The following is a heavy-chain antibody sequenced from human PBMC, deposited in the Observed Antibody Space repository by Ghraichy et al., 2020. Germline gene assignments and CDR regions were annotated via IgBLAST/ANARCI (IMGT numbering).Heavy chain of an antibody. Sequence: GGSLRLSCAASGFTFSNFGMHWVRQAPGKGLEWVALISYDGSKSYYTDSVKGRFTISRDNSKNTLYLQMNSLRAEDTAIYYCAKDSSGWYASLSYFYYGMDVWGQGTTVTVSS. CDR1: GFTFSNFG. CDR3: AKDSSGWYASLSYFYYGMDV. J-gene: IGHJ6*02. D-gene: IGHD6-19*01. CDR2: ISYDGSKS. V-gene: IGHV3-30*18.